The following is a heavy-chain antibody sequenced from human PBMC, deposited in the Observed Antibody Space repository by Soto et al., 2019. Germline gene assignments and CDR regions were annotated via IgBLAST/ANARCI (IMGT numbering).Heavy chain of an antibody. CDR1: GYTFANSA. D-gene: IGHD1-26*01. Sequence: ASVKVSCKASGYTFANSAMHWVRQAPGQRLEWMGWINAGNGNTKYSQKLQGRVALTRDTTASTGYMELSSLRSEDTAVYYCTRDGPIVGATDFDYWGQGTLVTVSS. V-gene: IGHV1-3*01. J-gene: IGHJ4*02. CDR3: TRDGPIVGATDFDY. CDR2: INAGNGNT.